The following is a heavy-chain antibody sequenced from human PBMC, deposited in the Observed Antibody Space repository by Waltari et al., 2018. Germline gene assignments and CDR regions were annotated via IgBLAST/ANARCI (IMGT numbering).Heavy chain of an antibody. CDR2: INHGQSS. V-gene: IGHV4-34*02. D-gene: IGHD2-8*02. CDR1: GVSLRVYY. CDR3: VRLEDCTGPGGNCYSGDSFALDV. Sequence: QVHLQQWGAGLLQPSETLSLTCAVSGVSLRVYYWGRVRQPPGNGLEWIGEINHGQSSNYNPSLSGRATLSIYTSKKPFYLRLNSVTAADTGVYYCVRLEDCTGPGGNCYSGDSFALDVWGQGTTVNVSS. J-gene: IGHJ6*02.